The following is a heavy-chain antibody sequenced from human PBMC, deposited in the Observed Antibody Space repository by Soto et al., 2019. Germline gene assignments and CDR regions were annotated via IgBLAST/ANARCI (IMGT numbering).Heavy chain of an antibody. V-gene: IGHV3-21*01. CDR3: ARDREEEGITIFGVVIYYYYGMDV. CDR1: GFTFSSYS. J-gene: IGHJ6*02. CDR2: ISSSSSYI. D-gene: IGHD3-3*01. Sequence: NPGGSLRLSCAGSGFTFSSYSMNWVRQAPGKGLEWVSSISSSSSYIYYADSVKGRFTISRDNAKNSLYLQMNSLRAEDTAVYYCARDREEEGITIFGVVIYYYYGMDVWGQGTTVTVSS.